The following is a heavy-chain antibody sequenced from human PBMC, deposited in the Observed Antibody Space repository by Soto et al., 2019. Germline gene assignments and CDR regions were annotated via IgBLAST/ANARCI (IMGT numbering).Heavy chain of an antibody. Sequence: QVQLVQSGAEVKKPGASVKVSCKASGYTFTSYAMHWVRQATGQRLEWMGWINAGNGNTKYSQKFQGRVTITRDTSASTAYMELSSLRSKDTAMYSFASSHIAAAPYGMDFWGQGTTVTVSS. CDR3: ASSHIAAAPYGMDF. CDR1: GYTFTSYA. CDR2: INAGNGNT. V-gene: IGHV1-3*01. D-gene: IGHD6-13*01. J-gene: IGHJ6*02.